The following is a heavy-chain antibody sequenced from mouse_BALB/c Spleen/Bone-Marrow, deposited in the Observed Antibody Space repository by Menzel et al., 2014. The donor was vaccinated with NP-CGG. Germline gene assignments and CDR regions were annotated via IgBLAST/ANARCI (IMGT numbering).Heavy chain of an antibody. CDR1: GYTFSSYW. CDR3: ARRRFRGCDY. J-gene: IGHJ2*01. Sequence: QVQLKQSGAELMKPGASVKMSCKATGYTFSSYWIEWVKQRPGHGLEWIGEILPGSNSTNYNEKFKGKATFTANTSSNTAYMQLSSLTSEDSAVYYCARRRFRGCDYWGQGTTLTVSS. D-gene: IGHD3-3*01. CDR2: ILPGSNST. V-gene: IGHV1-9*01.